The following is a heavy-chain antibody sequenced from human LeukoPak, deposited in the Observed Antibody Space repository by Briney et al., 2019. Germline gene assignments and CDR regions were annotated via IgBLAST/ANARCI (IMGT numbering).Heavy chain of an antibody. V-gene: IGHV4-4*07. J-gene: IGHJ4*02. CDR2: IYTSGST. CDR1: GGSISNWY. D-gene: IGHD3-22*01. Sequence: SETLSLTCTVSGGSISNWYWSWIRQPAGKGLEWIGHIYTSGSTNYNPSLKSRVTMSVDTSKNQFSLKLSSVTAADRAGYYCAREGGGDYYDSSGYYYLGAIDYWGQGTLVTVSS. CDR3: AREGGGDYYDSSGYYYLGAIDY.